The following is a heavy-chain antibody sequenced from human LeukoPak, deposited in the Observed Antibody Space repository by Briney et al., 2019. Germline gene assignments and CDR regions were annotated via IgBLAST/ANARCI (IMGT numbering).Heavy chain of an antibody. Sequence: GGSLRLSCAASGFTFSDFYMSWLRQAPGKGLGSVSYISGSSSNTNYADSVKGRFTISRDNAKNSLYLQMNSLRAEDTAVYYCARGRGGGGSSNNWFDPWGQGTLVTVSS. V-gene: IGHV3-11*05. J-gene: IGHJ5*02. CDR3: ARGRGGGGSSNNWFDP. CDR2: ISGSSSNT. D-gene: IGHD2-15*01. CDR1: GFTFSDFY.